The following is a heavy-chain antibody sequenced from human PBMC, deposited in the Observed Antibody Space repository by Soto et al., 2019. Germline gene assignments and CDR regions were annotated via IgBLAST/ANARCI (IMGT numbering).Heavy chain of an antibody. CDR2: IWYDGSNK. CDR3: ARDPLSHENWGGYYYYYGMDV. D-gene: IGHD7-27*01. Sequence: GGSLRLSCAASGFTFSSYGMHWVRQAPGKGLEWVAVIWYDGSNKYYADSVKGRFTISRDNSKNTLYLQMNSLRAEDTAVYYCARDPLSHENWGGYYYYYGMDVWGQGTTVTVSS. V-gene: IGHV3-33*01. J-gene: IGHJ6*02. CDR1: GFTFSSYG.